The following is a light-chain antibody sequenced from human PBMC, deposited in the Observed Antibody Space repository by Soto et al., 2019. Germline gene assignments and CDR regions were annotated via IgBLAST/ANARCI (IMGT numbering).Light chain of an antibody. J-gene: IGLJ1*01. CDR3: SSYRSSSVPYV. V-gene: IGLV2-14*03. Sequence: QSVRTQPASVSGSPGQSITISCTGTSSDIGGYDYVSWYQQHPGKAPKLMIFDVTNRPSGVSSRFSGSKSGNTASLTISGLQPEDQADYYCSSYRSSSVPYVFGTGTKVTVL. CDR2: DVT. CDR1: SSDIGGYDY.